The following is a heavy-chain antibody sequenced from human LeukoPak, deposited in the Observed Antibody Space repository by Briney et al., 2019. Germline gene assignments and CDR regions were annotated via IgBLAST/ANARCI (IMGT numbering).Heavy chain of an antibody. V-gene: IGHV3-7*03. D-gene: IGHD3-22*01. CDR3: ATPLDYYDSSGYHQGGD. J-gene: IGHJ4*02. Sequence: GGSLRLSCAASGFTFSSYWMTWVRQAPGKGLEWVANIKEDGSKKNYVDSVKGRCTISRDNAKNSLYLQMNSLRAEDTAVYYCATPLDYYDSSGYHQGGDWGQGTLVTVSS. CDR1: GFTFSSYW. CDR2: IKEDGSKK.